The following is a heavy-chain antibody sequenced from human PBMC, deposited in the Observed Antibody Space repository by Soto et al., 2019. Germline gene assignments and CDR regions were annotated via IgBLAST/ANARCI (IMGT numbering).Heavy chain of an antibody. D-gene: IGHD6-6*01. CDR1: GGSISSGGYY. CDR2: IYYSGST. J-gene: IGHJ5*02. CDR3: ARVRGSSSVWFDP. V-gene: IGHV4-31*03. Sequence: SETLSLTCTVSGGSISSGGYYWSWIRQHPGKGLEWIGYIYYSGSTYYNPSLKSRVTISVDTSKNQFSLKLSSVTAADTAVYYCARVRGSSSVWFDPWGQGTLVTVPQ.